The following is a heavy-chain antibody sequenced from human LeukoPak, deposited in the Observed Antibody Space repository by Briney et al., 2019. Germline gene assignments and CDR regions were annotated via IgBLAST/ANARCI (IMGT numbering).Heavy chain of an antibody. D-gene: IGHD3-3*01. Sequence: SETLSLTCTVSGGSISSYYWSWIRQPAGKGLEWIGRIYTSGSTNYNPSLKSRVTISVDTSKNQFSLKLSSVTAADTAVYYCALGPSYDFWSGYPPRFDYWGQGTLVTVSS. CDR3: ALGPSYDFWSGYPPRFDY. CDR1: GGSISSYY. CDR2: IYTSGST. J-gene: IGHJ4*02. V-gene: IGHV4-4*07.